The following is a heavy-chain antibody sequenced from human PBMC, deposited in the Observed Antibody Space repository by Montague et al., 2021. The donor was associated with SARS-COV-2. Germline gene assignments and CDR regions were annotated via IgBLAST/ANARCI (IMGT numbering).Heavy chain of an antibody. CDR2: INHSGST. J-gene: IGHJ4*01. Sequence: SETLSLTCAVYGGSFSGYYWTWIRQSPGKGLEWIAEINHSGSTNYNFNPSLRSRVTISVDTSKSQFSRKLSSVTAADTGVSYCARWDPQTLTMIGLRGKSASDYWGQGTLVTVSS. V-gene: IGHV4-34*01. CDR3: ARWDPQTLTMIGLRGKSASDY. CDR1: GGSFSGYY. D-gene: IGHD4-23*01.